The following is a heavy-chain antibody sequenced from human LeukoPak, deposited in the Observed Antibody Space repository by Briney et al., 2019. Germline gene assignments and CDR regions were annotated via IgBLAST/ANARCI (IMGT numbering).Heavy chain of an antibody. V-gene: IGHV3-74*01. D-gene: IGHD2-15*01. J-gene: IGHJ4*02. Sequence: GGSLRLSCAASGFTFGNYWMHWVRQAPGKGLVWVSRIDTDGSSTSDADSVRGRVTISRDNAKNTVYLQMNSLGADDTAVYYSARAGCCSGGSCYFDYWGQGTQVIVSS. CDR1: GFTFGNYW. CDR3: ARAGCCSGGSCYFDY. CDR2: IDTDGSST.